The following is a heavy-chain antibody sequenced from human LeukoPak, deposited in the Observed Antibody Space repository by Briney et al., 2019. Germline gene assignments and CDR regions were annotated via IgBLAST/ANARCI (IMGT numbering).Heavy chain of an antibody. Sequence: SETLSLTCTVSGGSISSYYWSWIRQPPGKGLEWIGCIYYSGSTNYNPSPKSRVTISVDTSKNQFSLKLSSVTAADTAVYYCARDRGYCSGGSCYRWFDPWGQGTLVTVSS. J-gene: IGHJ5*02. V-gene: IGHV4-59*01. CDR2: IYYSGST. CDR1: GGSISSYY. D-gene: IGHD2-15*01. CDR3: ARDRGYCSGGSCYRWFDP.